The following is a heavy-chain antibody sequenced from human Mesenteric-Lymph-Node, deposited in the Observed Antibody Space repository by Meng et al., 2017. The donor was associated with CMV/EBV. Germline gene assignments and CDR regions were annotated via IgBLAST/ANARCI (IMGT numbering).Heavy chain of an antibody. CDR2: IYHSGST. CDR3: ATLDWAHWFDP. J-gene: IGHJ5*02. CDR1: GGSISSSNW. D-gene: IGHD3-9*01. Sequence: LPCAVSGGSISSSNWWSWVRQPPGKGLEWIGEIYHSGSTNYNPSLKSRVTISVDKSKNQFSLKLSSVTAADTAVYYCATLDWAHWFDPWGQGTLVTVSS. V-gene: IGHV4-4*02.